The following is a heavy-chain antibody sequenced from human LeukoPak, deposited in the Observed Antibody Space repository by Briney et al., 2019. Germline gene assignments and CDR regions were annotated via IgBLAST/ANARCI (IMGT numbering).Heavy chain of an antibody. CDR1: GGSISSYY. V-gene: IGHV4-4*07. CDR3: ARDRGSGWSYYFDY. J-gene: IGHJ4*02. Sequence: SETLSLTCTVSGGSISSYYWSWIRQPAGKGLEWIGRIYTSGSTNYNPFLKSRVTMSVDTSKNQFSLKLSSVTAADTAVYYCARDRGSGWSYYFDYWGQGTLVTVSS. CDR2: IYTSGST. D-gene: IGHD6-19*01.